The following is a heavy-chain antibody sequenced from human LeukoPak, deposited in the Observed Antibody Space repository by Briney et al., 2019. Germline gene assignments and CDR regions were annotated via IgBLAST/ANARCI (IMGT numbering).Heavy chain of an antibody. CDR1: GYTXTDYY. V-gene: IGHV1-2*02. J-gene: IGHJ4*02. CDR3: ARGAYDFWSGLDY. D-gene: IGHD3-3*01. Sequence: ASVKVSCKASGYTXTDYYLHGVRQAPGQGLEWMGWINPNTGGTNYAQQFQGRVTMTRDTSISAAYMELSRLRSDDTAVFYCARGAYDFWSGLDYWGQGNLVTVSS. CDR2: INPNTGGT.